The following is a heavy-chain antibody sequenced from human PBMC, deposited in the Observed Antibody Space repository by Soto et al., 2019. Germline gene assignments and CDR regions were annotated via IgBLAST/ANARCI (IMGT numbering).Heavy chain of an antibody. D-gene: IGHD1-26*01. J-gene: IGHJ3*02. CDR3: ARDSRAYSGSQRAFDI. V-gene: IGHV1-69*01. CDR1: GGTFSSYA. CDR2: IIPIFGTA. Sequence: QVQLVQSGAEVKKPGSSVKVSCKASGGTFSSYAISWVRQAPGQGLEWMGGIIPIFGTANYAQKFQGRVTITADESTSTAYMELGSLRSEDTAVYYCARDSRAYSGSQRAFDIWGQGTMVTVSS.